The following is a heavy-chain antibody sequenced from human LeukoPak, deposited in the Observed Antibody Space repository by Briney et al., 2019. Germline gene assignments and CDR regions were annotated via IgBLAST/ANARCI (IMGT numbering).Heavy chain of an antibody. V-gene: IGHV3-21*01. CDR2: ISSSSSYI. CDR1: GLTFSSYS. J-gene: IGHJ4*02. CDR3: VREMEDYGDYKTDY. D-gene: IGHD4-17*01. Sequence: PGGSLRLSCAASGLTFSSYSMNWVRQAPGKGLEWVSSISSSSSYIYYADSVKGRFTISRDNAKNSLYLQMNSLRAEDTAVYYCVREMEDYGDYKTDYWGQGTLVTVSS.